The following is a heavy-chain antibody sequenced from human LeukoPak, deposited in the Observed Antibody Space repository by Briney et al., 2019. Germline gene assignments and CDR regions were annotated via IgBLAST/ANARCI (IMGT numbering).Heavy chain of an antibody. CDR3: AKFPPSLVDTAMAFDY. CDR1: GFTFSSYA. V-gene: IGHV3-23*01. Sequence: PGGSLRLSCAASGFTFSSYAMSWVRQAPGKGLEWVSAISGSGGSTYYADSVKGRFTISRDNSKNTLYLQMNSLGAEDTAVYYCAKFPPSLVDTAMAFDYWGQGTLVTVSS. D-gene: IGHD5-18*01. J-gene: IGHJ4*02. CDR2: ISGSGGST.